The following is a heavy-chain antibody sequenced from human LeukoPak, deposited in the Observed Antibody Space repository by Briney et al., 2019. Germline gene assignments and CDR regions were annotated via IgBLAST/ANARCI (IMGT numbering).Heavy chain of an antibody. Sequence: GGSLRLSCAASQFTFNNYAMTCVRQTPGKGLEWVSTITGSGESTYYADSVKGRFTISRDNSKNTLYLQMNSLRAEDTALYYCTKHPIVGAPDYWGQGTLVTVSS. CDR2: ITGSGEST. V-gene: IGHV3-23*01. CDR1: QFTFNNYA. CDR3: TKHPIVGAPDY. D-gene: IGHD1-26*01. J-gene: IGHJ4*02.